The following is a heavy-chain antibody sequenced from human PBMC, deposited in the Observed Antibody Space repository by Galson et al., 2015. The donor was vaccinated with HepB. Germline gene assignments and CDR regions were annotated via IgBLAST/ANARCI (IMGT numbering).Heavy chain of an antibody. Sequence: QSGAEVKKPGESLKISCKGSGYSFTSYWIGWVRQMPGKGLEWMGIIYPGDSDTRYSPSFQGQVTISADKSISTAYLQWSSLKASDTAMYYCARLLRHHYYGSGSYYKDGMDVWGQGTTVTVSS. D-gene: IGHD3-10*01. J-gene: IGHJ6*02. CDR2: IYPGDSDT. CDR3: ARLLRHHYYGSGSYYKDGMDV. V-gene: IGHV5-51*01. CDR1: GYSFTSYW.